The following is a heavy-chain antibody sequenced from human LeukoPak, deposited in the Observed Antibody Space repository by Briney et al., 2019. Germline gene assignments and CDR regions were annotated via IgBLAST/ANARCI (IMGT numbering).Heavy chain of an antibody. CDR2: IHSSGSI. Sequence: PSETLSLTCTVSGGSISIFYWSWIRQPAGKGLDWIGRIHSSGSINHNPSLKSRVTLSVDTSKNQFSLKLTSVAAADTAVYYCARGRIVVTNNGAFDIWGQGTMVPVSS. CDR3: ARGRIVVTNNGAFDI. CDR1: GGSISIFY. D-gene: IGHD3-22*01. J-gene: IGHJ3*02. V-gene: IGHV4-4*07.